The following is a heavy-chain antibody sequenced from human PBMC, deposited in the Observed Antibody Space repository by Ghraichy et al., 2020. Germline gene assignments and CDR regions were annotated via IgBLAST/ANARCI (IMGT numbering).Heavy chain of an antibody. CDR2: ISGSGGST. D-gene: IGHD5-18*01. Sequence: GGSLRLSCAASGFTFSSYAMSWVRQAPGKGLEWVSAISGSGGSTYYADSVKGRFTISRDNSKNTLYLQMNSLRAEDTAVYYCATLDTAMVNWGDYWGQGTMVTVSS. V-gene: IGHV3-23*01. J-gene: IGHJ4*02. CDR3: ATLDTAMVNWGDY. CDR1: GFTFSSYA.